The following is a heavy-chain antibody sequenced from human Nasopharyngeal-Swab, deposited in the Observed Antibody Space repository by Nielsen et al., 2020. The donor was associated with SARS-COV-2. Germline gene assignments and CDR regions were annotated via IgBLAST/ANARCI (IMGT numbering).Heavy chain of an antibody. Sequence: WIRQPPGKGLEWVAVISYDGSNKYYADSVKGRFTISRDNSKNTLYLQMNSLRAEDTAVYYCARAGGYYSPFDYWGQGTLVTVSS. J-gene: IGHJ4*02. D-gene: IGHD3-22*01. V-gene: IGHV3-30-3*01. CDR3: ARAGGYYSPFDY. CDR2: ISYDGSNK.